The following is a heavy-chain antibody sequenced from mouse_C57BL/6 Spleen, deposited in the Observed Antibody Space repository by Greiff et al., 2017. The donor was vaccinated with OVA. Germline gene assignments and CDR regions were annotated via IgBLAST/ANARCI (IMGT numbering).Heavy chain of an antibody. Sequence: QVQLQQPGAELVRPGSSVKLSCKASGYTFTSYWMDWVKQRPGQGLEWIGNIYPSDSETHYNQKFKYKATLTVDKSSSTAYMQLSSLTSEDSAVYYCAREGNYVGAYWGQGTLVTVSA. CDR1: GYTFTSYW. V-gene: IGHV1-61*01. J-gene: IGHJ3*01. CDR2: IYPSDSET. CDR3: AREGNYVGAY. D-gene: IGHD2-1*01.